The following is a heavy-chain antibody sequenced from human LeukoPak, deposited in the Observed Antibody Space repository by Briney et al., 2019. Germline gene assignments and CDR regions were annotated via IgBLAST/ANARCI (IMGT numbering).Heavy chain of an antibody. CDR2: IKSKTDGGTT. D-gene: IGHD6-13*01. V-gene: IGHV3-15*01. CDR1: GFTFSNAW. Sequence: PGGSLRLSCAASGFTFSNAWMSWARQAPGKGLEWVGRIKSKTDGGTTDYAAPVKGRFTISRDDSKNTLYLQMNSLKTEDTAVYYCTTGSDSSSWADAFDIWGQGTMVTVSS. CDR3: TTGSDSSSWADAFDI. J-gene: IGHJ3*02.